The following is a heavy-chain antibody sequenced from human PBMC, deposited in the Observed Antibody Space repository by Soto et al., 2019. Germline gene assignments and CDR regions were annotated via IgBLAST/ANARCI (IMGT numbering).Heavy chain of an antibody. D-gene: IGHD3-10*01. CDR3: AREHGGFDY. CDR2: IYHSGST. J-gene: IGHJ4*02. V-gene: IGHV4-30-2*01. CDR1: GGSISSGGYS. Sequence: QLQLQESGSGLVKPSQTLSLTCAVSGGSISSGGYSWSWIRQPPGKGLEWIGYIYHSGSTYYNPSLKGRVSISVHRSKTQFSLKLSSVTAADTAVYYCAREHGGFDYWGQGTLVTVSS.